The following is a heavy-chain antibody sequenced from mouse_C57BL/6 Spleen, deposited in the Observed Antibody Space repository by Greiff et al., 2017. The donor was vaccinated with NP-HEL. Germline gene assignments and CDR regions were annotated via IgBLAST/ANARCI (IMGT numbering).Heavy chain of an antibody. CDR3: ASTDYYGSSYGY. Sequence: QVQLKESGAELARPGASVKLSCKASGYTFTSYGISWVKQRTGQGLEWIGEIYPRSGNTYYNEKFKGKATLTADKSSSTAYMELRSLTSEDSAVYFCASTDYYGSSYGYWGQGTTLTVSS. CDR1: GYTFTSYG. V-gene: IGHV1-81*01. CDR2: IYPRSGNT. D-gene: IGHD1-1*01. J-gene: IGHJ2*01.